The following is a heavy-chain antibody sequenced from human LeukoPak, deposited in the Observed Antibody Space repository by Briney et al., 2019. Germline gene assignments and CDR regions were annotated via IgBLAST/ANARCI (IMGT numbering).Heavy chain of an antibody. CDR2: ISGSGGST. V-gene: IGHV3-23*01. CDR3: AKDWYSSSSSSSFYFDY. J-gene: IGHJ4*02. D-gene: IGHD6-6*01. Sequence: GGSLRLSCAASGFTFSSYAMKWVGLAPGKGVEGVSGISGSGGSTYYADSVKGRFTISRDNSKNTLYLQMNSLRAEDTAVYYCAKDWYSSSSSSSFYFDYWGQGTLVTVTS. CDR1: GFTFSSYA.